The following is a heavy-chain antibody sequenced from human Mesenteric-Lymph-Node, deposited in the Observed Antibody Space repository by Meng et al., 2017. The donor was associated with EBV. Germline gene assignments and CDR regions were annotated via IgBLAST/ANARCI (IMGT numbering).Heavy chain of an antibody. Sequence: QVELVQYGAEVKKTGASVTVSCKASGYNFTSYYMHWVRQAPGQGFEWMGIINPSGGSTSYAQKFLGRVTMTRDTSTSTVYMELSSLGSEDTAVYYWARERNSLDPWGQGTLVTVSS. D-gene: IGHD1-14*01. CDR1: GYNFTSYY. J-gene: IGHJ5*02. V-gene: IGHV1-46*01. CDR3: ARERNSLDP. CDR2: INPSGGST.